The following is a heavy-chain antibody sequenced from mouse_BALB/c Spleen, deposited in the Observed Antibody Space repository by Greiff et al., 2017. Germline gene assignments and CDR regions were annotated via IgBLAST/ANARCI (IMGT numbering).Heavy chain of an antibody. CDR1: GFTFSSYA. CDR3: ARQEDDDDVFDY. D-gene: IGHD2-4*01. CDR2: ISSGGSYT. Sequence: EVQLVESGGGLVKPGGSLKLSCAASGFTFSSYAMSWVRQSPEKRLEWVAEISSGGSYTYYPDSVKGRFTISRDNAKNTLYLQMSSLRSEDTAMYYCARQEDDDDVFDYWGQGTTLTVSS. J-gene: IGHJ2*01. V-gene: IGHV5-9-3*01.